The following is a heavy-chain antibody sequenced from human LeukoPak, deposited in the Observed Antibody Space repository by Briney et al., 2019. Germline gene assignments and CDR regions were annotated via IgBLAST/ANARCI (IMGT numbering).Heavy chain of an antibody. V-gene: IGHV3-30-3*01. J-gene: IGHJ4*02. CDR1: GFTFSSYA. CDR3: TTVPLYCSGGSCYFWDY. Sequence: GGSLRLSCAASGFTFSSYAMHWVRQAPGKGLEWVAVISYDGSNKYYADSVKGRFTITRDNSKNTLYLQMNSLRAEDTAVYYCTTVPLYCSGGSCYFWDYWGQGTLVTVSS. D-gene: IGHD2-15*01. CDR2: ISYDGSNK.